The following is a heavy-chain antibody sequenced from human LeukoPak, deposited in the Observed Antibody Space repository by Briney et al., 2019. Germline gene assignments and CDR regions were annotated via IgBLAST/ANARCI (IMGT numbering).Heavy chain of an antibody. CDR1: GFTFSNNG. D-gene: IGHD2-21*01. J-gene: IGHJ4*02. Sequence: GGSLRLSCAASGFTFSNNGMSWVRQVPGKGLEWVSAISGSGGSTYYADSVKGRFTISRDSSKNTLFLQMNRLRPEDAAVYYCAKAPVTTCRGAYCYPFDYWGQGTLVTVSS. CDR2: ISGSGGST. CDR3: AKAPVTTCRGAYCYPFDY. V-gene: IGHV3-23*01.